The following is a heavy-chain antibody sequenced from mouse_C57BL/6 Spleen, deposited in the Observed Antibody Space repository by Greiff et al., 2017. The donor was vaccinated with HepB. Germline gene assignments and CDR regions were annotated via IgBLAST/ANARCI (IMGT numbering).Heavy chain of an antibody. V-gene: IGHV6-6*01. CDR2: IRNKANNHAT. J-gene: IGHJ4*01. D-gene: IGHD1-1*01. CDR3: TPSYYYGSSPHYYAMDY. Sequence: VQLKESGGGLVQPGGSMKLSCAASGFTFSDAWMDWVRQSPEKGLEWVAEIRNKANNHATYYAESVKGRFTISRDDSKSSVYLQMNSLRAEDTGIYYCTPSYYYGSSPHYYAMDYWGQGTSVTVSS. CDR1: GFTFSDAW.